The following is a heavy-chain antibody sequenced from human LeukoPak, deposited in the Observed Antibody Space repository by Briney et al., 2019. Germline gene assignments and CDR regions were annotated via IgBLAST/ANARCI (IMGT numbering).Heavy chain of an antibody. D-gene: IGHD6-13*01. CDR1: GFTFSSYW. J-gene: IGHJ6*03. V-gene: IGHV3-7*01. Sequence: PGGSLRLSCAASGFTFSSYWMSWVRQAPGKGLEWVANIKQDGSEKYYVDSVKGRFTISRDNAKNSLYLQMNSLRAEDTAVYYCARVGYSSSWPNYYYYYMDVWGKGTTVTVSS. CDR2: IKQDGSEK. CDR3: ARVGYSSSWPNYYYYYMDV.